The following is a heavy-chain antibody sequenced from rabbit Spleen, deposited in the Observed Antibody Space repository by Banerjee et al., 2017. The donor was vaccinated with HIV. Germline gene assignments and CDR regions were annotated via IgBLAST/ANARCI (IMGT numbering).Heavy chain of an antibody. CDR2: IYNGDGST. CDR1: GFDFSSDA. J-gene: IGHJ4*01. Sequence: QEQLVESGGGLVHPEGSLILTCKVSGFDFSSDAMCWVRQAPGEGPEYIACIYNGDGSTYYASWVNGRFTVSKTSSTTVTLQMTSLTAADTATYFCVRGASSSGYYSLWGQGTLVTVS. D-gene: IGHD1-1*01. CDR3: VRGASSSGYYSL. V-gene: IGHV1S47*01.